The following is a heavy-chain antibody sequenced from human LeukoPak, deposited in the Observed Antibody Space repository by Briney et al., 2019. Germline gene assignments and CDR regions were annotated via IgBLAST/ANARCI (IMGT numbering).Heavy chain of an antibody. J-gene: IGHJ4*02. V-gene: IGHV3-21*01. CDR2: ISSSSSYI. Sequence: GGSLRLSCAASASTFSNYWMHWVRQAPGKGLEWVSSISSSSSYIYYADSVKGRFTISRDNAKNSLYLQMNSLRAEDTAVYYCARDADDSSGYYNFDYWGQGTLVTVSS. D-gene: IGHD3-22*01. CDR1: ASTFSNYW. CDR3: ARDADDSSGYYNFDY.